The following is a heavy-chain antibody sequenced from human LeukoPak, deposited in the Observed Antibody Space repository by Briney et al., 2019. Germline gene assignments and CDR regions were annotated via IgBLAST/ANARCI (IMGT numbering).Heavy chain of an antibody. Sequence: ASAKVSCKASGYTFTSYDINWVRQASGQGPEWMGWMSPKNGNIGYAQKFQGRVTLTRDTSIGPAYLELSSLRSEDTAVYYCARGTGDYTDYWGQGTLVTVSS. CDR1: GYTFTSYD. V-gene: IGHV1-8*03. CDR2: MSPKNGNI. CDR3: ARGTGDYTDY. D-gene: IGHD4-17*01. J-gene: IGHJ4*02.